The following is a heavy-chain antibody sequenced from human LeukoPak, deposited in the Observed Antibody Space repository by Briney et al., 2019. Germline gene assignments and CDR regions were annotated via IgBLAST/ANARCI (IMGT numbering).Heavy chain of an antibody. CDR2: IYNTGTT. V-gene: IGHV4-31*03. D-gene: IGHD5-18*01. J-gene: IGHJ5*02. CDR3: ARGQVARGYSYLDWFDP. Sequence: SQTLSLTCTVSGASTSSRGYYWSWVRQHPEKGLEWIGYIYNTGTTYYNPSLKSRITISVDTSKNQFSLKLSSVTAADTAMYYCARGQVARGYSYLDWFDPWGQGTLVTVSS. CDR1: GASTSSRGYY.